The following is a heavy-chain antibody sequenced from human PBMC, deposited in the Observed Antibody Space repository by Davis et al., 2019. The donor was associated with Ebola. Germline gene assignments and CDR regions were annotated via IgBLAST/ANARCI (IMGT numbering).Heavy chain of an antibody. CDR3: AKGQWLDVYYGMDV. Sequence: GESLKISCAASGFTFSSYAMHWVRQAPGKGLEWVAVILYDGSNKYYADSVKGRFTISRDNAKNSLYLQMNSLRAEDTALYYCAKGQWLDVYYGMDVWGQGTTVTVSS. J-gene: IGHJ6*02. V-gene: IGHV3-30-3*01. D-gene: IGHD6-19*01. CDR1: GFTFSSYA. CDR2: ILYDGSNK.